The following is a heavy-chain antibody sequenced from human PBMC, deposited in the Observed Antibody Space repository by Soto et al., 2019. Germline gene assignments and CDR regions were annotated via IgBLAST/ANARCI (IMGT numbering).Heavy chain of an antibody. V-gene: IGHV4-31*03. D-gene: IGHD4-4*01. J-gene: IGHJ4*02. CDR3: AKDSLGWSDYTPGIDY. Sequence: QVQLQESGPGLVKPSQTLSLICTVSGDSISNNGYYWSWIRQHPGKGLEWIGYIHYSGSTYYNPSLKSRVTISLDTSKKQFSLKLSSVTAADTAVYYCAKDSLGWSDYTPGIDYWGQGTLVTVSS. CDR2: IHYSGST. CDR1: GDSISNNGYY.